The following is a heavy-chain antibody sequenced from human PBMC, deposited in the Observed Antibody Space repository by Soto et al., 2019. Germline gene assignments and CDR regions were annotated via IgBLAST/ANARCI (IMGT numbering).Heavy chain of an antibody. CDR2: ISGSGGST. D-gene: IGHD6-19*01. V-gene: IGHV3-23*01. Sequence: PGGSLRLSCAASGFTFSSYAMSWVRQAPGKGLEWVSAISGSGGSTYYADSVKGRFTISRDNSKNTLYLQMNSLRAEDTAVYYCAKTPRSQVAGTYFQHWGQGTLVTVSS. CDR1: GFTFSSYA. CDR3: AKTPRSQVAGTYFQH. J-gene: IGHJ1*01.